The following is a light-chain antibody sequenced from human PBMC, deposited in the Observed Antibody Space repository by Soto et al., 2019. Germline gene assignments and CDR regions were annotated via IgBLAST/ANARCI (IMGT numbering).Light chain of an antibody. V-gene: IGKV1-39*01. CDR1: QSISSY. J-gene: IGKJ1*01. CDR2: AAS. CDR3: QQSYTTPRT. Sequence: IQMTQSTSSLSASVGDRVTITCRASQSISSYLNWYQQKPGKAPKLLIYAASSSQSGVPSRFSGSGSGTDFTLTISSLQPEDFATYYCQQSYTTPRTFGQGTKVDIK.